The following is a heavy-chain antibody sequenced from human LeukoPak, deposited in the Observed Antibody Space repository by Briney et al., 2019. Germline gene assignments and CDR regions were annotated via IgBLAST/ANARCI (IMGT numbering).Heavy chain of an antibody. CDR1: GGSINSFY. J-gene: IGHJ6*04. CDR3: ARLARLTLIRGVTGYHSLDV. Sequence: SETLSLTCTVSGGSINSFYWSWSRQPPGGGLGWIGYIYYSGSTNYNPSLKSRVTISVDASKNQFSLWLSCVTAADTAVYYCARLARLTLIRGVTGYHSLDVWGKGTKVTVSS. V-gene: IGHV4-59*01. D-gene: IGHD3-10*01. CDR2: IYYSGST.